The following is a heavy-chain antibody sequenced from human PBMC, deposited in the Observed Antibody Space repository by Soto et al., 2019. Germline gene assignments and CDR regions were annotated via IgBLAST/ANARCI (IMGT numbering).Heavy chain of an antibody. Sequence: GGSLRLSCAASGFTFSSYSMNWVRQAPGKGLEWVSSISSSSSYIYYADSVKGRFTISRDNAKNSLYLQMNSLRAEDTAVYYCAREGGRGVIINSYYFDYWGQGTLVTVSS. J-gene: IGHJ4*02. CDR1: GFTFSSYS. V-gene: IGHV3-21*01. CDR3: AREGGRGVIINSYYFDY. CDR2: ISSSSSYI. D-gene: IGHD3-10*01.